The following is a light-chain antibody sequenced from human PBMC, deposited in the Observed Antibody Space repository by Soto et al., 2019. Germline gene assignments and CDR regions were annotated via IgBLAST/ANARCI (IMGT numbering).Light chain of an antibody. CDR3: SSYTSSSTVL. CDR2: EVS. CDR1: SSDVGGYNF. Sequence: QSALTQPASVSGSPGQSITISCTGTSSDVGGYNFVSWYQQYPGKAPKLMIYEVSNRPSGVSNRFSGSKSGNTASLTISGLLAEDEADYYCSSYTSSSTVLFGGGTQLTVL. V-gene: IGLV2-14*01. J-gene: IGLJ2*01.